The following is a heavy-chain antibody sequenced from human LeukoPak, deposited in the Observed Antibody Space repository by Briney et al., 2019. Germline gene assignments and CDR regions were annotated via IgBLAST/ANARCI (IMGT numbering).Heavy chain of an antibody. V-gene: IGHV3-30*18. D-gene: IGHD2-21*02. CDR3: AKDSKILGSTVVVTATLDY. CDR1: GFTFSTYG. Sequence: PGGSLRLSCAASGFTFSTYGLHWVRQAPGKGLEWVSFISYDGSNKYYADSVKGRFTISRDNAKNTLYLQMNSLRAEDTAVYYCAKDSKILGSTVVVTATLDYWGQGTLVTVSS. CDR2: ISYDGSNK. J-gene: IGHJ4*02.